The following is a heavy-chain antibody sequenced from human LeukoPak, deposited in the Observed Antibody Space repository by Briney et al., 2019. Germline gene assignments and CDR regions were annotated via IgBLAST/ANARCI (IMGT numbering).Heavy chain of an antibody. CDR1: GGTFISYA. Sequence: ASVKVSCKASGGTFISYAISWVRQAPGQGLEWMGGIIPIFGTANYAQKFQGRVTITTDESTSTAYMELSSLRSEDTAVYYCARESYDSSGYYLYNWFDPWGQGTLVTVSS. J-gene: IGHJ5*02. CDR3: ARESYDSSGYYLYNWFDP. CDR2: IIPIFGTA. V-gene: IGHV1-69*05. D-gene: IGHD3-22*01.